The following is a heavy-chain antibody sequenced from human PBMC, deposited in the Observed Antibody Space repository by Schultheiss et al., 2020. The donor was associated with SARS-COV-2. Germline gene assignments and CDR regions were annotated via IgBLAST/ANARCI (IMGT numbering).Heavy chain of an antibody. D-gene: IGHD1-26*01. Sequence: GGSLRLSCAASGFTFSSYAMSWVRQAPGKGLEWVSRINSDGSSPNYADSVKGRFTISRDNSKNTLYLQMNSLRAEDTAVYYCARDRWEVSYYYYGMDVWGQGTTVTVSS. J-gene: IGHJ6*02. CDR2: INSDGSSP. CDR3: ARDRWEVSYYYYGMDV. V-gene: IGHV3-23*01. CDR1: GFTFSSYA.